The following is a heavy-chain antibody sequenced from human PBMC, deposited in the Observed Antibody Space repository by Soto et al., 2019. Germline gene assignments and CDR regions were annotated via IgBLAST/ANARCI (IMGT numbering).Heavy chain of an antibody. CDR3: TRVSGYDFWSGYSGWESRGRDYYYYMDV. CDR2: IRSKAYGGTT. V-gene: IGHV3-49*03. Sequence: GGSLRLSCTASGFTFGDYAMSWFRQAPGKGLEWVGFIRSKAYGGTTEYAASVKGRFTISRDDSKSIAYLQMNSLKTEDTAVYYCTRVSGYDFWSGYSGWESRGRDYYYYMDVWGKGTTVTVSS. J-gene: IGHJ6*03. CDR1: GFTFGDYA. D-gene: IGHD3-3*01.